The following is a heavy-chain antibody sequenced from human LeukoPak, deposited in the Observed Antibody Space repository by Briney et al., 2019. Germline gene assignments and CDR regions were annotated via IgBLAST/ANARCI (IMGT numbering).Heavy chain of an antibody. Sequence: PGGSLRLSCAASGFTFSSYAMSWVRQAPGKGLEWVSAISGRGGSTYYADSVKGRFTISRDNSKNTLYLQMNSLRAEDTAVYYCAKLSRSTNIAAAGPYYYYGMDVWGQGTTVTVSS. CDR1: GFTFSSYA. D-gene: IGHD6-13*01. CDR3: AKLSRSTNIAAAGPYYYYGMDV. J-gene: IGHJ6*02. CDR2: ISGRGGST. V-gene: IGHV3-23*01.